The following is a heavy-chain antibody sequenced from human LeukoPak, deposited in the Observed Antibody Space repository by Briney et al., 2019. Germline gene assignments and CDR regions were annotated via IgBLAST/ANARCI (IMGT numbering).Heavy chain of an antibody. Sequence: SENLSLTCTVSGGSISSYYWSWIRQPAGKGLEWIGRIYTSGSTNYNPSLKGRVTMSVDTSKNQFSLKLSSVTAADTAVYYCARVLPEVVSSGYYYGYYYYGMDVWGQGTTVTVSS. CDR1: GGSISSYY. D-gene: IGHD3-22*01. V-gene: IGHV4-4*07. CDR3: ARVLPEVVSSGYYYGYYYYGMDV. CDR2: IYTSGST. J-gene: IGHJ6*02.